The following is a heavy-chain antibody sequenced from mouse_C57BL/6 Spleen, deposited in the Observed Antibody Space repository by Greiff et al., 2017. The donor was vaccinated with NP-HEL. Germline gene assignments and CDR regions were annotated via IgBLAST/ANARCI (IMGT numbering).Heavy chain of an antibody. Sequence: EVKLVESGGGLVKPGGSLKLSCAASGFTFSDYGMHWVRQAPEKGLEWVAYISSGSSTIYYADTVKGRFTISRDNAKNTLFLQMTSLRAEATAMYYCARGGLSWFAYWGQGTLVTVSA. CDR3: ARGGLSWFAY. J-gene: IGHJ3*01. CDR2: ISSGSSTI. CDR1: GFTFSDYG. V-gene: IGHV5-17*01. D-gene: IGHD2-3*01.